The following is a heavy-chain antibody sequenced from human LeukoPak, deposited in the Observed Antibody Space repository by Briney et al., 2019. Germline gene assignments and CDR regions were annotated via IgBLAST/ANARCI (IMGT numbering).Heavy chain of an antibody. CDR3: ANEPGKYDFWSGYYY. V-gene: IGHV3-48*03. Sequence: GGSLRLSCAASGFTFSSYEMNWVRQAPGKGLEWVSYISSSGSTIYYADSVKGRFTISRDNSKNTLYLQMNSLRAEDTAVYYCANEPGKYDFWSGYYYWGQGTLVTVSS. J-gene: IGHJ4*02. CDR1: GFTFSSYE. CDR2: ISSSGSTI. D-gene: IGHD3-3*01.